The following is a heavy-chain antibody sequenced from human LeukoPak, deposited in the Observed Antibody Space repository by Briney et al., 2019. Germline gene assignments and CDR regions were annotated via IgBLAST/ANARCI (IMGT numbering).Heavy chain of an antibody. J-gene: IGHJ4*02. Sequence: GGSLRLSCAASGFTFSSYSMNWVRQAPGKGLEWVSSISSSSSYIYYADSVKGRFTISRDNAKNSLYLQMNSLRAEDTAVYYCARDLYDTLTGYYINSAYFDYWGQGTLVTVSS. CDR1: GFTFSSYS. CDR2: ISSSSSYI. V-gene: IGHV3-21*01. D-gene: IGHD3-9*01. CDR3: ARDLYDTLTGYYINSAYFDY.